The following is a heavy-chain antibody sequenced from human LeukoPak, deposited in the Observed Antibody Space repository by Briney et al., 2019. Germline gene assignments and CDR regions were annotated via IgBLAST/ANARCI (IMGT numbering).Heavy chain of an antibody. D-gene: IGHD6-19*01. CDR3: ARARKSTGCDTPDY. J-gene: IGHJ4*02. CDR1: GYSISSGYY. V-gene: IGHV4-61*02. Sequence: SETLSLTCAVSGYSISSGYYWSWIRQLAGKGLEWIGRIYTSGSTNYNPSLKSRVTISVDTSKNQFSLKLSSVTAADTAVYYCARARKSTGCDTPDYWGQGTLVTVSS. CDR2: IYTSGST.